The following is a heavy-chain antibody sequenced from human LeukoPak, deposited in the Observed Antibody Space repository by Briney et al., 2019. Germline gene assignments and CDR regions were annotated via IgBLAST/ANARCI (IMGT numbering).Heavy chain of an antibody. CDR2: INSDGSST. J-gene: IGHJ4*02. V-gene: IGHV3-74*01. Sequence: GGSLGLSCAASGFTFSSYWMHWVRQAPGKGLVWVSRINSDGSSTSYADSVKGRFTISRDNAKNTLYLQVNSLRAEDTAVYYCARDRSGYYSYFDYWGQGTLVTVSS. D-gene: IGHD3-22*01. CDR3: ARDRSGYYSYFDY. CDR1: GFTFSSYW.